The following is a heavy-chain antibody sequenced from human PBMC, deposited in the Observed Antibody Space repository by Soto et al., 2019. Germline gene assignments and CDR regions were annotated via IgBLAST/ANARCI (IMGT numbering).Heavy chain of an antibody. CDR3: ARGLSSPSAAGV. CDR1: GGSVSSGGNY. D-gene: IGHD6-6*01. V-gene: IGHV4-39*01. Sequence: QLQLQESGPGLVKPSETLSLTCAVSGGSVSSGGNYWGWIRQSPGKGLEWIGSVHDTGTTHYTPSLTSRVTISVDTSKNQFSLNVNSVTAADTAVYYCARGLSSPSAAGVWGQGTLVTVSS. J-gene: IGHJ4*02. CDR2: VHDTGTT.